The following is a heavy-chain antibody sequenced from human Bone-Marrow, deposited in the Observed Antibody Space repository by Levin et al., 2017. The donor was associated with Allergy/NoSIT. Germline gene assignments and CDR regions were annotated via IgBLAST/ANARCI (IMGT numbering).Heavy chain of an antibody. D-gene: IGHD2-2*01. CDR3: ANMGYCTSTSCYGAFDI. Sequence: LSLTCAASGFSFSNYGMHWVRQAPGKGLEWVAVISYDGSYKYYADSVRGRFTISRDNSKNTLYLQMNSLRAEDTAVYYCANMGYCTSTSCYGAFDIWGQGTMVTVSS. V-gene: IGHV3-30*18. J-gene: IGHJ3*02. CDR1: GFSFSNYG. CDR2: ISYDGSYK.